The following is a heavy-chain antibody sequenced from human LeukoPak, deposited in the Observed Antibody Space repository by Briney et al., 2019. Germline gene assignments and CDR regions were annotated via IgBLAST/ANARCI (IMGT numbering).Heavy chain of an antibody. CDR1: GYTFTSYG. CDR2: ISAYNGNT. V-gene: IGHV1-18*01. CDR3: ARGEEGAFDP. Sequence: ASVKVSCKASGYTFTSYGISWVRQAPGQGLEWMGWISAYNGNTNYAQKLQGRVTITRDTSASTAYMELSSLRSEDTAVYYCARGEEGAFDPWGQGTLVTVSS. J-gene: IGHJ5*02.